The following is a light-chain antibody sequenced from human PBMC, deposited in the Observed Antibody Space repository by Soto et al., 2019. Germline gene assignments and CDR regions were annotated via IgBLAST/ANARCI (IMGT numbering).Light chain of an antibody. CDR1: NSNIGNNY. V-gene: IGLV1-51*02. CDR2: ENY. CDR3: GSWDSSLSAVV. Sequence: QSVLTQPPSVSAAPGQKVTISCSGSNSNIGNNYVSWYQQLPGTAPKLLISENYVRPSGIPDRFSGSKSGTSATLDITGLQTGDEADYYCGSWDSSLSAVVFGGGTKVTVL. J-gene: IGLJ2*01.